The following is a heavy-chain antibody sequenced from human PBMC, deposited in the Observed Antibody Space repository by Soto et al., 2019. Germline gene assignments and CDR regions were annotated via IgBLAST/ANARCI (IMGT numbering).Heavy chain of an antibody. J-gene: IGHJ4*02. CDR2: IYHTGST. CDR3: AKSWGGDGYSN. Sequence: ETLSVTCHCSGDSLHSVSYYLTLVRQAPGRGLEWIGHIYHTGSTNYNPSLRSRLTISLDTSKNHFSLTLRSVNAVDTGVYYCAKSWGGDGYSNWGQGTLLTVSS. CDR1: GDSLHSVSYY. V-gene: IGHV4-61*03. D-gene: IGHD2-15*01.